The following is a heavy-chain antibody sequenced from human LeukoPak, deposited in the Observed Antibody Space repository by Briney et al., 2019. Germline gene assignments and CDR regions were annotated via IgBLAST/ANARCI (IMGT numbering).Heavy chain of an antibody. V-gene: IGHV3-48*01. CDR3: ATTSYYDSSGYPTFDY. CDR1: GFTFSSYS. J-gene: IGHJ4*02. Sequence: GGSLRLSCAASGFTFSSYSMNWVRQAPGKGLEWVSYISSSSSTIYYADSVKGRFTISRDNAKHSLYLKMNSLRAEDTAVYYCATTSYYDSSGYPTFDYWGQGTLVTVSS. D-gene: IGHD3-22*01. CDR2: ISSSSSTI.